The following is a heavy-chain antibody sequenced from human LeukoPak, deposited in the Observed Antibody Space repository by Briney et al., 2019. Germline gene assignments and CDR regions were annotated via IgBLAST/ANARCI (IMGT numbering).Heavy chain of an antibody. CDR2: ISSGSSYI. D-gene: IGHD2-2*01. J-gene: IGHJ4*02. CDR3: AREGVVPAASNDY. Sequence: GVSLRLSCAASGFTFSSYSMNWVRQAPGKGLEWVSSISSGSSYIYYADSVKGRFTISRDNAKNSLYLQMNSLRAEDTAVYYCAREGVVPAASNDYWGQGTLVTVSS. CDR1: GFTFSSYS. V-gene: IGHV3-21*01.